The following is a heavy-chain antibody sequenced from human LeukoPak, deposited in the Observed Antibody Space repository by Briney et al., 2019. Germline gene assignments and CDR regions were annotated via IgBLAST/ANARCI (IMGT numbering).Heavy chain of an antibody. CDR1: GFTFSSHE. CDR2: ISSSGSTI. V-gene: IGHV3-48*03. D-gene: IGHD6-13*01. Sequence: QPGRSLRLSCAASGFTFSSHEMNWVRQAPGKGLEWVSYISSSGSTIYYADSVKGRFTISRDNAKNSLYLQMNSLRAEDTAVYYCARGFAGTLFYWGQGTLVTVSS. CDR3: ARGFAGTLFY. J-gene: IGHJ4*02.